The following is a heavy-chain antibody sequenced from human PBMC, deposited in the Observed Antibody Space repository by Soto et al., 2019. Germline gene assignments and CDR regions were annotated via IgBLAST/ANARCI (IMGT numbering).Heavy chain of an antibody. J-gene: IGHJ5*02. Sequence: QVQLQESGPGLVKPSGTLSLTCAVSGGSISSSNWWSWVRQPPGKGLEWIGEMYHSGSTNHNPSPKSRVTISVDKSKHQFSLKRSSVTAADTAVYYCARAHCSGGSCYSVQHWFGPWGQGTLVTVSS. V-gene: IGHV4-4*02. D-gene: IGHD2-15*01. CDR2: MYHSGST. CDR1: GGSISSSNW. CDR3: ARAHCSGGSCYSVQHWFGP.